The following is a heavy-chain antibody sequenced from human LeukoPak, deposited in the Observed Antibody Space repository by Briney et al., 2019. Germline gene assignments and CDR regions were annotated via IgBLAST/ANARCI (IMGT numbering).Heavy chain of an antibody. Sequence: GSLRLSCTASGFTVSGTHMSWVRQAPGKGLEWVSAMYTGGTTYYADSVQGRFTLSRDPSKNSLYLHMNILRLDDTAVYYCAKDEATSGGGLASWGQGTLVTVSS. J-gene: IGHJ4*02. V-gene: IGHV3-53*01. CDR3: AKDEATSGGGLAS. CDR1: GFTVSGTH. D-gene: IGHD3-16*01. CDR2: MYTGGTT.